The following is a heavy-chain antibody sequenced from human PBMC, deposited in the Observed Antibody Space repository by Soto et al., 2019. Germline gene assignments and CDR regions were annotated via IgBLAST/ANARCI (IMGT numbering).Heavy chain of an antibody. CDR2: IWSDGNNK. J-gene: IGHJ4*02. Sequence: LRASCAASGFTFSTYATHWVRQAPGKGLEWVAVIWSDGNNKYYADYVKGRFTISKDNSKKTLYLQMNSLRAEDTSVYYCARVFDTYYFDSWGQGNMVTVSS. D-gene: IGHD3-9*01. V-gene: IGHV3-33*01. CDR3: ARVFDTYYFDS. CDR1: GFTFSTYA.